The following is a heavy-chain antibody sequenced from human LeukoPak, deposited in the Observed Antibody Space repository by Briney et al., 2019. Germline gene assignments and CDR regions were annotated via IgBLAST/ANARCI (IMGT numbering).Heavy chain of an antibody. V-gene: IGHV5-51*01. CDR1: GYSFTTYW. J-gene: IGHJ4*02. Sequence: GESLKISCKGSGYSFTTYWIGWVRQMPGKGLECLGVIYPGDSDTRYSPSFQGQVTISADKSISTAYLQWSSLKASDTAMYYCARSNTAMVTFDYWGQGTLVTVSS. CDR2: IYPGDSDT. CDR3: ARSNTAMVTFDY. D-gene: IGHD5-18*01.